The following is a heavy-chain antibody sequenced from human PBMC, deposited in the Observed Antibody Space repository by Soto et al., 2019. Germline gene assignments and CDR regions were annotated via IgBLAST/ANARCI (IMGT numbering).Heavy chain of an antibody. CDR1: GGTFSSYT. Sequence: QVQLVQSGAEVKKPGSSVKVSCKASGGTFSSYTISWVRQAPGQGLEWMGRIIPIFGTANYAQKFQGRVTITADESTSTAYMELSSLRSEDTAVYYCATAPRAMAAAGLDFGYWGQGTLVTVSS. J-gene: IGHJ4*02. CDR2: IIPIFGTA. D-gene: IGHD6-13*01. CDR3: ATAPRAMAAAGLDFGY. V-gene: IGHV1-69*08.